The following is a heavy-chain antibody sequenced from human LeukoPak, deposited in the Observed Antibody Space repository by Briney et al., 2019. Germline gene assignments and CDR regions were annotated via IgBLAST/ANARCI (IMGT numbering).Heavy chain of an antibody. CDR3: ARDCSSTSCLRGYDAFDI. V-gene: IGHV6-1*01. CDR2: TYYRSKWYN. J-gene: IGHJ3*02. Sequence: SQTLSLTCAISGDSVSSNSAAWNWIRQSPSRGLEWLGRTYYRSKWYNDYAVSVKSRITINPDTSKNQFSLQLSSVTAADTAVYYCARDCSSTSCLRGYDAFDIWGQGTMVTVSS. D-gene: IGHD2-2*01. CDR1: GDSVSSNSAA.